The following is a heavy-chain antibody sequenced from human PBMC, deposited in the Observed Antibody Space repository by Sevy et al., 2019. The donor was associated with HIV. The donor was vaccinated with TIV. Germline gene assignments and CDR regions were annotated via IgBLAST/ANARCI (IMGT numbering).Heavy chain of an antibody. CDR2: FDPEDDET. CDR1: GYTLTQFS. Sequence: ASVKVSCKVSGYTLTQFSMHWVRQAPGKGLEWMATFDPEDDETIYAHGLQGRVTMTEDTSTDTAYMELSSLRSDDTAVYYCAVTKDYYDSSGYPFDYWGQGSLVTVSS. V-gene: IGHV1-24*01. D-gene: IGHD3-22*01. CDR3: AVTKDYYDSSGYPFDY. J-gene: IGHJ4*02.